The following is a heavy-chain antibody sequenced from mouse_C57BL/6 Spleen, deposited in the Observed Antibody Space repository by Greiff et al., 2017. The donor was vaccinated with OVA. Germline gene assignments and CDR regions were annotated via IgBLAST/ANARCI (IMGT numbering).Heavy chain of an antibody. D-gene: IGHD2-4*01. J-gene: IGHJ3*01. Sequence: VQLQQSGPGLVQPSQCLSITCTVSGFSLTSYGVHWVRQSPGKGLEWLGVICSGGSTDYNAAFISRLSISKDNSKSQVFCKMNSLQADDTAIYYCARNDYDVLFAYWGQGTLGTVSA. CDR1: GFSLTSYG. CDR2: ICSGGST. CDR3: ARNDYDVLFAY. V-gene: IGHV2-2*01.